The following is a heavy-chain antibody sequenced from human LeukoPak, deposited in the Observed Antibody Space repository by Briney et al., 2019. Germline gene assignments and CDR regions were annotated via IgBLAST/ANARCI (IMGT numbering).Heavy chain of an antibody. V-gene: IGHV3-66*01. CDR1: GFSVSTNY. CDR3: ARGGTSGYHLAQ. D-gene: IGHD3-22*01. Sequence: GGSLRLSCAASGFSVSTNYMTWVRQAPGRGLEWVSVIYSGGNTYSVDSVKGRFTISRDNSKNTLYLQMNSLRAEDTAVYYCARGGTSGYHLAQWGQGTLVTVSS. J-gene: IGHJ4*02. CDR2: IYSGGNT.